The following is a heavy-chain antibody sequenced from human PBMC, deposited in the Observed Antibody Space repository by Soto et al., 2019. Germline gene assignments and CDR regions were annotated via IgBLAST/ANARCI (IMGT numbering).Heavy chain of an antibody. J-gene: IGHJ4*02. CDR3: ASGYDFLYSPFDY. D-gene: IGHD5-12*01. Sequence: SVKVSCKASGFTFTSPAVQWVRQARGQRLEWIGWIVVGSGNTNYAQKFQERVTITRDMSTSTAYMELSSLRSEDTAVYYCASGYDFLYSPFDYWGQGTLVTSPQ. V-gene: IGHV1-58*01. CDR1: GFTFTSPA. CDR2: IVVGSGNT.